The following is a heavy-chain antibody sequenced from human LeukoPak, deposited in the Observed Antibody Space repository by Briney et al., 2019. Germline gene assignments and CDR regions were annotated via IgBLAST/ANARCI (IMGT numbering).Heavy chain of an antibody. J-gene: IGHJ4*02. CDR3: ARESGRPAGIDY. CDR2: ISYDGSNK. Sequence: GRSLRLSCAASGFTFSSYAMHWVRQAPGKGLEWVAVISYDGSNKYYADSVKGRFTISRDNSKNTLYLQMNSLRAEDTAVYYCARESGRPAGIDYWGQGTLVTVSS. CDR1: GFTFSSYA. V-gene: IGHV3-30-3*01.